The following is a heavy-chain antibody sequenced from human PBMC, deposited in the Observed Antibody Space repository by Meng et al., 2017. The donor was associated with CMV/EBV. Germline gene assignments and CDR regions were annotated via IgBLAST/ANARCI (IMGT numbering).Heavy chain of an antibody. CDR3: ARAKTMDY. CDR1: GFTFSSYS. CDR2: ISSSSSYI. D-gene: IGHD1-14*01. J-gene: IGHJ4*02. Sequence: LSLTCAASGFTFSSYSMNWVRQAPGKGLEWVSSISSSSSYIYYADSVKGRFTISRDNAKNSLYLQMNSLRAEDTAVYYCARAKTMDYWGQGTLVTVSS. V-gene: IGHV3-21*01.